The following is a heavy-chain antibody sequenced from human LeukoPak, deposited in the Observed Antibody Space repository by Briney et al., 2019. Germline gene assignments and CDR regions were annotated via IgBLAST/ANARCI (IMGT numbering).Heavy chain of an antibody. J-gene: IGHJ4*02. Sequence: ASVKVSCKASGYTFTSYAMHWVRQAPGQRLEWMGWINAGNGDTKYSQKFQGRVTITRDTSASTAYMELSSLRSEDTAVSYCAREGFYCTTTNCYNDYWGQGTLVTVSS. D-gene: IGHD2-2*02. V-gene: IGHV1-3*01. CDR3: AREGFYCTTTNCYNDY. CDR2: INAGNGDT. CDR1: GYTFTSYA.